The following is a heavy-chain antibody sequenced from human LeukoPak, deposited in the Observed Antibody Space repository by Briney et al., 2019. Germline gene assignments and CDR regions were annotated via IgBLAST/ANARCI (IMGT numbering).Heavy chain of an antibody. CDR2: HHYSGST. CDR3: ARGVLRTGTTPLDF. J-gene: IGHJ4*02. D-gene: IGHD1-7*01. Sequence: SETLSLTCTVSDGSICIHYWSWIRQSPGKGLEWIGYHHYSGSTAYNPSLKSRVTISVDTSKNPFSLKLSSVTAADTAVYYCARGVLRTGTTPLDFWGQGTLVTVSS. V-gene: IGHV4-59*11. CDR1: DGSICIHY.